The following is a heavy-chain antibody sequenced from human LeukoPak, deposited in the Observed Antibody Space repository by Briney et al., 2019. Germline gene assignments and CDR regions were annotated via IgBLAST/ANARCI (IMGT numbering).Heavy chain of an antibody. Sequence: GGSLRLSCAASGFTFSSYGMYWVRQAPGKGLEWAAVISYDGSNKYYADSVKGRFTISRDNSKNTLYLQMNSLRAEDTAVYYCAKIRWQTPFDYWGQGTLVTVSS. CDR2: ISYDGSNK. V-gene: IGHV3-30*18. CDR1: GFTFSSYG. D-gene: IGHD4-23*01. J-gene: IGHJ4*02. CDR3: AKIRWQTPFDY.